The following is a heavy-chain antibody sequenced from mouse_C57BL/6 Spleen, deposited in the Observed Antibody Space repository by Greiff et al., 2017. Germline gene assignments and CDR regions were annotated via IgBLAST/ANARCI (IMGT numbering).Heavy chain of an antibody. CDR2: IDPEDGET. D-gene: IGHD2-4*01. J-gene: IGHJ2*01. CDR1: GFNIKDYY. CDR3: AFYYDYGYVRNY. Sequence: VQLKESGAELVKPGASVKLSCTASGFNIKDYYMHWVKQRTEQGLEWIGRIDPEDGETKYAQKFQGKATITADTSSNTAYLQLSSLTSEDTAVYYCAFYYDYGYVRNYWGQGTTLTVSS. V-gene: IGHV14-2*01.